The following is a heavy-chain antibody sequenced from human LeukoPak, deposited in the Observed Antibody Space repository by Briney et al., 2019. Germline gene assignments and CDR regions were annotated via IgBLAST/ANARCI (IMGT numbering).Heavy chain of an antibody. J-gene: IGHJ4*02. CDR3: ARFQYTGIYYSPLDY. D-gene: IGHD1-26*01. Sequence: SETLSLTCTVSGGSISSHYWSWIRQSPGKGLEWIGYIYHSGSTNYNPSLKSRVTISVDTSKYQFSLTLTSVTAADTAVYYCARFQYTGIYYSPLDYWGQGTLVTVSS. CDR1: GGSISSHY. V-gene: IGHV4-59*11. CDR2: IYHSGST.